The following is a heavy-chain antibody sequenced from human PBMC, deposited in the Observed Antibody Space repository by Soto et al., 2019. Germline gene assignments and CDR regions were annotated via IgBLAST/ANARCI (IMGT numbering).Heavy chain of an antibody. J-gene: IGHJ6*02. Sequence: ASVKVSCKVSGYPLTELSMHWVRQAPGKGLEWMGGFDPEDGETIYAQKFQGRVTMPEDTSTDTAYMELSSLRSEDTAVYYCASRDNGGFDYYHYFMEVWRQGTTVIFSS. CDR3: ASRDNGGFDYYHYFMEV. CDR1: GYPLTELS. V-gene: IGHV1-24*01. CDR2: FDPEDGET. D-gene: IGHD4-17*01.